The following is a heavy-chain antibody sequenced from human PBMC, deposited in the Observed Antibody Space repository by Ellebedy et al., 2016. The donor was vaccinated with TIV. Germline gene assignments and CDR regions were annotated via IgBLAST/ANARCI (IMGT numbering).Heavy chain of an antibody. CDR2: ITAGKGNT. D-gene: IGHD6-13*01. J-gene: IGHJ6*02. Sequence: AASVKVSCKASGYTFTSYAMHWVRQAPGQRLEWMGWITAGKGNTKYSQKFQGRVTITADKSTSTAYMELSSLRSEDTAVYYCARDRDSSSWYFGGYYYYGMDVWGQGTTVTVSS. V-gene: IGHV1-3*01. CDR3: ARDRDSSSWYFGGYYYYGMDV. CDR1: GYTFTSYA.